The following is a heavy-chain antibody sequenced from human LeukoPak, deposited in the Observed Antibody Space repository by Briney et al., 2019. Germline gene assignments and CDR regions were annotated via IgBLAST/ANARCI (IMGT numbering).Heavy chain of an antibody. Sequence: GASVKVSCKASGYTLTHYGISWVRQAPGQGLEWMEWISAYTGNTNYAQKIQGRVTMTTDTSTSTAYMELRSLRSDDTAVYYCARRGGYSSGSGFSPYYFDYWGQGTLVTVSS. CDR3: ARRGGYSSGSGFSPYYFDY. CDR1: GYTLTHYG. J-gene: IGHJ4*02. CDR2: ISAYTGNT. V-gene: IGHV1-18*01. D-gene: IGHD2-15*01.